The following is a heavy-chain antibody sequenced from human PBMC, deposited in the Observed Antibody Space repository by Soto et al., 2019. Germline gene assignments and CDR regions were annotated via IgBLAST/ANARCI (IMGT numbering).Heavy chain of an antibody. CDR1: GYDFTAYD. Sequence: ASVKVSCKASGYDFTAYDMNWVRQASGQGLEGMGWMNPINGATGTARRFQGRVSLSRNTATGTAYLELTSLRSDDTAVYYCGRGPSPRAPAGGTPYYYAMDVWGQGTPVTVYS. CDR3: GRGPSPRAPAGGTPYYYAMDV. D-gene: IGHD6-13*01. CDR2: MNPINGAT. J-gene: IGHJ6*02. V-gene: IGHV1-8*02.